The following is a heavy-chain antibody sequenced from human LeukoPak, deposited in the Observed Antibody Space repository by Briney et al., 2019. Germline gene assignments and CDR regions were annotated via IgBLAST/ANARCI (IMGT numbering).Heavy chain of an antibody. J-gene: IGHJ4*02. CDR2: ISYDGSEE. V-gene: IGHV3-30*03. CDR3: ARDLEGISAAMDH. D-gene: IGHD5-18*01. Sequence: PGGSLRLSCAASGFRFSSYGMHWVRQAPGKGLEWVASISYDGSEEYYAGSVKGRFTISRDNSKNSLYLQMNSLRAEDTAVYYCARDLEGISAAMDHWGQGTLVTVSS. CDR1: GFRFSSYG.